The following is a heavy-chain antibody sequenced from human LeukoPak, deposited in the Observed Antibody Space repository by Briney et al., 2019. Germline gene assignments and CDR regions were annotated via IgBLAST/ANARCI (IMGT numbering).Heavy chain of an antibody. CDR1: GGSFSGYY. Sequence: PSETLSLTCAVYGGSFSGYYWNWIRQPPGKGLEWIGEINHSGSTNYNPSLKSRVTISVDTSKNQFSLKLSSVTAADTAVYYCARIVGITIFGVVKYYYGMDVWGQGTTVTVSS. V-gene: IGHV4-34*01. D-gene: IGHD3-3*01. CDR3: ARIVGITIFGVVKYYYGMDV. CDR2: INHSGST. J-gene: IGHJ6*02.